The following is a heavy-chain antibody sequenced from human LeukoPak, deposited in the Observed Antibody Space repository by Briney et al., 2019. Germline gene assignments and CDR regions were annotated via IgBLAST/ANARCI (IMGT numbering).Heavy chain of an antibody. D-gene: IGHD1-14*01. CDR2: IIPIFGTA. CDR3: ARVDHDAFDI. J-gene: IGHJ3*02. V-gene: IGHV1-69*13. CDR1: GGTFSSYA. Sequence: ASVTVSCKASGGTFSSYAISWVRQAPGQGLEWMGGIIPIFGTANYAQKFQGRVTITADESTSTAYMELSSLRSEDTAVYYCARVDHDAFDIWGQGTMVTVSS.